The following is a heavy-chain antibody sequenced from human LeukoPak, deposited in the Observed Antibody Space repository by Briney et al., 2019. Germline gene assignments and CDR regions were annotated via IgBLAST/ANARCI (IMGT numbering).Heavy chain of an antibody. CDR3: AAHSSGYYSWFDP. V-gene: IGHV1-69*13. Sequence: SVKVSCKASGGTFSSYAISWVRQAPGQGLEWMGGIIPIFGTANYAQKFQGRVTITADESTSTAYMELSSLRSEDTAVYYCAAHSSGYYSWFDPWGQGTLVTVSS. D-gene: IGHD3-22*01. CDR1: GGTFSSYA. CDR2: IIPIFGTA. J-gene: IGHJ5*02.